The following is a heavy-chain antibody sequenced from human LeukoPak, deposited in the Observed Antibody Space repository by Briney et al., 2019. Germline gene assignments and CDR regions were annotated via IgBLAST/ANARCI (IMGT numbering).Heavy chain of an antibody. J-gene: IGHJ4*02. D-gene: IGHD6-6*01. CDR2: ISGSGRSDI. CDR3: AKGFVEPRPHYFDY. Sequence: PGGSLRLSCAASGFTFNNYAMSCVRQAPGKGLEWVSAISGSGRSDIYYTDSVKGRFTISRDNSKNTLYLQMNSLSVDDTGMYYCAKGFVEPRPHYFDYWGQGTLVTVSS. V-gene: IGHV3-23*01. CDR1: GFTFNNYA.